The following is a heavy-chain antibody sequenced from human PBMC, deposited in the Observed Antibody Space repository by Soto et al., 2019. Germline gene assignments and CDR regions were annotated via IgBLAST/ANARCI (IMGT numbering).Heavy chain of an antibody. CDR3: ARDGADIVVVPAAAKTNYYYYGMDV. D-gene: IGHD2-2*01. CDR1: GYTFTSYG. CDR2: ISAYNGNT. J-gene: IGHJ6*02. V-gene: IGHV1-18*01. Sequence: GASVKVSCKASGYTFTSYGISWVRQAPGQGLEWMGWISAYNGNTNYAQKLQGRVTMTTDTSTSTAYMELRSLRSDDTAVYYCARDGADIVVVPAAAKTNYYYYGMDVWGQGTTVTVS.